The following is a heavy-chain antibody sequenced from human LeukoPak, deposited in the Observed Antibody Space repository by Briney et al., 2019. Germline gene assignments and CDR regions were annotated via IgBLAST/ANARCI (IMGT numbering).Heavy chain of an antibody. Sequence: PGGSLRLSCVASGFTFGDVVISWVRQAPGKGLEWVSAISYNGASTDYADSVKGRFAISRDNSKNTLYLQMNSLRAEDTAVYYCARRTGGTKDYWGQGNQVTVSS. D-gene: IGHD7-27*01. V-gene: IGHV3-23*01. J-gene: IGHJ4*02. CDR1: GFTFGDVV. CDR2: ISYNGAST. CDR3: ARRTGGTKDY.